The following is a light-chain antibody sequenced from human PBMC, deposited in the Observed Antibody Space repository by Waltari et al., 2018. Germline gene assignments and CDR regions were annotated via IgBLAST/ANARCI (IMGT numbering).Light chain of an antibody. CDR1: SSDVGAHNY. CDR3: SSYTSSSTYV. Sequence: QSALTQPASVSGSPGQSITISCPGPSSDVGAHNYVSWYQQHPGKAPKLMIYDVSKRPSGVSNRFSGSKSGNTASLTISGLQAEDEADYYCSSYTSSSTYVFGTGTKVTVL. V-gene: IGLV2-14*01. CDR2: DVS. J-gene: IGLJ1*01.